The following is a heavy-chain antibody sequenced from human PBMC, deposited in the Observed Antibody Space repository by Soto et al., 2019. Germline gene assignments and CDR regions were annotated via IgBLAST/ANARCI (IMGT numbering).Heavy chain of an antibody. CDR1: GFSLTTRGVA. Sequence: QITLKESGPALVRPTQTLTLTCSFSGFSLTTRGVAVGWIRQPPGKALEWLALIFWDDDKWYSPSLRSRLTITEDASKNQVVLTMTNMDPVDTATYCCAHRSRGYAYYFDQCGQGTLVTVSS. D-gene: IGHD5-12*01. V-gene: IGHV2-5*02. CDR3: AHRSRGYAYYFDQ. CDR2: IFWDDDK. J-gene: IGHJ4*02.